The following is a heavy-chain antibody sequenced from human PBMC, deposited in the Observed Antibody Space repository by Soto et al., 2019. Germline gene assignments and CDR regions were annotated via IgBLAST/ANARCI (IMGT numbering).Heavy chain of an antibody. V-gene: IGHV4-59*01. CDR1: GGSIGGFY. CDR2: IYYSGAT. J-gene: IGHJ4*02. D-gene: IGHD3-9*01. Sequence: SETLSLTCTVSGGSIGGFYWSWIRQSPGKGLEWIGYIYYSGATKYNPTLESRVTISADTSKNQLSLGLSSVTAADTAVYYCARVRERLQYFDWFYHFDYWGQGALVTVSS. CDR3: ARVRERLQYFDWFYHFDY.